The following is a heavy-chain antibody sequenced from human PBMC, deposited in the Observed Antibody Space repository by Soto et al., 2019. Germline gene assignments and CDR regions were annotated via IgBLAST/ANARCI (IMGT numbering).Heavy chain of an antibody. Sequence: PSETLSLTCSLSGGSINSSDHFWGWIRQTPGKGLEWIGSVYYTETTYCNPSLKSPVTISVETSRNTFSLKVNSVTAADTGIYYCARQRVLSTNMFITSFDPWGQGTLVTVSS. CDR1: GGSINSSDHF. V-gene: IGHV4-39*01. D-gene: IGHD3-10*02. J-gene: IGHJ5*02. CDR3: ARQRVLSTNMFITSFDP. CDR2: VYYTETT.